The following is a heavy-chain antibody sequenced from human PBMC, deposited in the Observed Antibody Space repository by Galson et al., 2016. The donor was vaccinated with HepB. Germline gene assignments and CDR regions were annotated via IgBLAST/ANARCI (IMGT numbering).Heavy chain of an antibody. D-gene: IGHD2-2*01. CDR2: IYHDGDT. J-gene: IGHJ5*02. Sequence: SEILSLTCTVSGDSISGSNWWTWVRQSPAKGLEWIGEIYHDGDTNYNPSLNSRLAISVDKPNNQFSLNLISVTAADTAVYYCARVRGGCSGTSCVLDPWGQGTLVTVSS. CDR1: GDSISGSNW. V-gene: IGHV4-4*02. CDR3: ARVRGGCSGTSCVLDP.